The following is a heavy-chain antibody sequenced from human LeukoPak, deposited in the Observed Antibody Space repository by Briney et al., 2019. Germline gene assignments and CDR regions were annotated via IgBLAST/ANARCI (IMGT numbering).Heavy chain of an antibody. J-gene: IGHJ4*02. CDR1: GFTFSSYG. CDR2: MRHDGSNK. CDR3: AKERNYYDTSGYYDY. Sequence: GGSLRLSCAASGFTFSSYGMHWVRQAPGKGLEWVAFMRHDGSNKYYADSVKGRFTISRDNSKNTLYLQMNSLRAEDTAVYYCAKERNYYDTSGYYDYWGQGTLVTVSS. V-gene: IGHV3-30*02. D-gene: IGHD3-22*01.